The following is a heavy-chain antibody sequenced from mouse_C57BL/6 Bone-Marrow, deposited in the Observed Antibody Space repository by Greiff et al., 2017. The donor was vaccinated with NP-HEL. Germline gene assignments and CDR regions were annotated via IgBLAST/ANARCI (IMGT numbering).Heavy chain of an antibody. CDR1: GFTFSSYA. CDR3: ARDQSSPRFDY. V-gene: IGHV5-4*01. Sequence: EVQLMESGGGLVKPGGSLKLSCAASGFTFSSYAMSWVRQTPEKRLEWVATISDGGSYTYYPDNVKGRFTISRDNAKNNLYLQMSHLKSEDTAMYYCARDQSSPRFDYWGQGTTLTVSS. J-gene: IGHJ2*01. D-gene: IGHD1-1*01. CDR2: ISDGGSYT.